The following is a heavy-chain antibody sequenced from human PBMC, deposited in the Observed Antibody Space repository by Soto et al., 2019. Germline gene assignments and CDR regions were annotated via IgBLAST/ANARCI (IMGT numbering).Heavy chain of an antibody. Sequence: PSETLSLTCAVYGWSFSGYYWTWIRQPPGTGLEWIGEINHSGSTNYNPSLKSRVTISVDTSKNQFSLKLTSVTAADTAVYYCARDKITGRFDYWGQGTLVTVPS. J-gene: IGHJ4*02. V-gene: IGHV4-34*01. D-gene: IGHD2-8*02. CDR1: GWSFSGYY. CDR3: ARDKITGRFDY. CDR2: INHSGST.